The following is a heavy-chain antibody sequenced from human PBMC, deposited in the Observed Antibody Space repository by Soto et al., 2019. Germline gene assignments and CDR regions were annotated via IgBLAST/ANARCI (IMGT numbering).Heavy chain of an antibody. CDR3: AKDGRGSGSHYNSFGY. CDR2: IYSTGTT. J-gene: IGHJ4*02. V-gene: IGHV3-53*01. Sequence: EVQLVESGGGLIQPGGSLKLSCAASGFTVGNNYMSWVRQAPGKGLEWVSLIYSTGTTKYADSVKGRFTVSGDNAKNTLYLQMNSLRADDTAVYYCAKDGRGSGSHYNSFGYWGQGTLVTVSS. D-gene: IGHD3-10*01. CDR1: GFTVGNNY.